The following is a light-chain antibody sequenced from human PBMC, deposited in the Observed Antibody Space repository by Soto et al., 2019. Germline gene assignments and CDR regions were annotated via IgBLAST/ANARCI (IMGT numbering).Light chain of an antibody. CDR2: GAS. CDR1: QGISSW. Sequence: QMTQSPSSVSASVGDRVTITCRASQGISSWLAWYQKKPGKAPKLLIYGASSLQNGVPSRFSGRRYGKDFALTISSLHPEDFATYHYHQANSFPLTFGGGTKVELK. J-gene: IGKJ4*01. V-gene: IGKV1-12*01. CDR3: HQANSFPLT.